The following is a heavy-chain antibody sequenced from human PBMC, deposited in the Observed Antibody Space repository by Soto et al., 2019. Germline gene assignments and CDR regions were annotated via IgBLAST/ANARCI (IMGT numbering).Heavy chain of an antibody. Sequence: EVQLVETGGGLIQPGGSLRLSCAASGFTVSSNYMSWVRQAPGKGLEWVSVIYSGGSTYYEDSVKGRFTISRDNSKNTLYLQMNSLRAEDTAVYYCATSLNYYGMDVWGQGTTVTVSS. J-gene: IGHJ6*02. CDR2: IYSGGST. V-gene: IGHV3-53*02. CDR1: GFTVSSNY. CDR3: ATSLNYYGMDV.